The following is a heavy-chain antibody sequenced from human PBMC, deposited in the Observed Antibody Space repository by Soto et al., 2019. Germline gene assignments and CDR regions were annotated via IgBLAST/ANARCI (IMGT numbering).Heavy chain of an antibody. Sequence: GGSLRLSCAASGFTFSSYGMHWVRQAPGKGLEWVAVIWYDGSNKYYADSVKGRFTISRDNSKNTLYLQMNSLRAEDTAVYYCARERYYYDSSGYLPYWGQGTLVTVSS. CDR2: IWYDGSNK. J-gene: IGHJ4*02. CDR1: GFTFSSYG. CDR3: ARERYYYDSSGYLPY. V-gene: IGHV3-33*01. D-gene: IGHD3-22*01.